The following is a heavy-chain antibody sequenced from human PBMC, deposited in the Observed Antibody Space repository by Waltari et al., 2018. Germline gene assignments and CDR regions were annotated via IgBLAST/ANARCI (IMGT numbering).Heavy chain of an antibody. D-gene: IGHD4-4*01. J-gene: IGHJ5*02. Sequence: EGQLVESGGGLVQPGGSLTVSCAASGFIFINAWMYWVRQTPGKGLEWVGRIKSKADGGTIDYGAPVKGRFTISRDDSEDMLYLQMNSLKTEDTALYYCTTDTFYMKGFDPWGQGTLVTVSS. CDR2: IKSKADGGTI. V-gene: IGHV3-15*01. CDR1: GFIFINAW. CDR3: TTDTFYMKGFDP.